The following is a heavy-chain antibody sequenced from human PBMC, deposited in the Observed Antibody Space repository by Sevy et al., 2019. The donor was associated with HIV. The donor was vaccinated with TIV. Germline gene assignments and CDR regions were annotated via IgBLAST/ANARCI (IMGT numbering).Heavy chain of an antibody. D-gene: IGHD3-22*01. Sequence: ASVKVSCKASGYTFTSYGISWVRLAPGQGLEWMGWISAYNGNTNYAQKLQGRVTMTTDTSTSTAYMELRSLRSDDTAVYYCAREGRYYYDSSGYYETYYYYGMDVWGQGTTVTVSS. CDR3: AREGRYYYDSSGYYETYYYYGMDV. CDR2: ISAYNGNT. CDR1: GYTFTSYG. V-gene: IGHV1-18*01. J-gene: IGHJ6*02.